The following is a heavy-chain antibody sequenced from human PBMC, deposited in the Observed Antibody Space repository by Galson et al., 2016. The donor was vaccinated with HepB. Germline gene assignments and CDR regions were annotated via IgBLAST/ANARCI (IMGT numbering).Heavy chain of an antibody. Sequence: SVKVSCKASGYTFTTYYMHWVRQAPGQGLEWMGIINPSGGSTTYAQKFQGRVTMTRETSTSTVYLELSSLRSEDTAVYYCANSGGYDPSHFYSGMDVWGQGTTVTVSS. CDR2: INPSGGST. CDR1: GYTFTTYY. J-gene: IGHJ6*02. D-gene: IGHD3-22*01. V-gene: IGHV1-46*01. CDR3: ANSGGYDPSHFYSGMDV.